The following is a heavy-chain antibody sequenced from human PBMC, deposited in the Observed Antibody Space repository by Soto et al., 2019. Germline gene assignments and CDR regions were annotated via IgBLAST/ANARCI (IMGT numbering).Heavy chain of an antibody. J-gene: IGHJ6*01. D-gene: IGHD2-15*01. CDR1: GFTFSDYD. Sequence: EVQLVESGGGSVQVGGSLRLSCTASGFTFSDYDMHWVRQAAGKGLEWVSTIGAARDPYYTGSVKCRFTISRENARDSMILQMNGGTVGNTAVYYCARAYTGRLPRRADYYYALDVWWQGTKVTVSS. V-gene: IGHV3-13*05. CDR3: ARAYTGRLPRRADYYYALDV. CDR2: IGAARDP.